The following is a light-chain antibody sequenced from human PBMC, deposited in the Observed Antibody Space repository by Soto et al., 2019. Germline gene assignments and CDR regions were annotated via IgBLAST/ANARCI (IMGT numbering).Light chain of an antibody. Sequence: EIVLTQSQATLSLSPGERATLSCRASQSVSSYVAWYQQKPGQAPRLLIYDASNRATGIPARFSGSGSGTEFTLTISSLEPEDFAVYYCQQRSNWPPFTFGPGTKVDIK. CDR2: DAS. V-gene: IGKV3-11*01. CDR3: QQRSNWPPFT. J-gene: IGKJ3*01. CDR1: QSVSSY.